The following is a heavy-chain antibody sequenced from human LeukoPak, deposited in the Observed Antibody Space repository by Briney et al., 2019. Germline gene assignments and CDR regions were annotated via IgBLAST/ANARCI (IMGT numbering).Heavy chain of an antibody. Sequence: GRSLSLYCAASGFRFSSYGMQWVRQAPGKGLEWVAVISYDGSSKDYADSVKGRFTISRDIFKNTLSLQMTSLRPEDTAVYFCARADDYLLYAFDIWGQGTMVTVTS. CDR2: ISYDGSSK. D-gene: IGHD3-10*01. J-gene: IGHJ3*02. V-gene: IGHV3-30*19. CDR1: GFRFSSYG. CDR3: ARADDYLLYAFDI.